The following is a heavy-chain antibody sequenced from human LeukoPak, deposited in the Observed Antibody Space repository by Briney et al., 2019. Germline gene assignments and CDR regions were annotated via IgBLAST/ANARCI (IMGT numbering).Heavy chain of an antibody. CDR2: ISTSSSYM. V-gene: IGHV3-21*01. CDR3: ARSGDSSGYYYVGWFDP. CDR1: GSTLSTYN. D-gene: IGHD3-22*01. Sequence: PGGSLRLSCAASGSTLSTYNMKWVRQAPRKGLEWVSSISTSSSYMYYADSVKGRFTISRDNAKNSLYLQMNSLRAEDTAVYYCARSGDSSGYYYVGWFDPWGQGTLVTVSS. J-gene: IGHJ5*02.